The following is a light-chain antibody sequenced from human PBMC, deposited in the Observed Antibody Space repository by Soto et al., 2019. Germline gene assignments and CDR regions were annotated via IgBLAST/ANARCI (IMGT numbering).Light chain of an antibody. CDR3: QQYNSYPWT. V-gene: IGKV1-5*03. CDR2: KAS. CDR1: ESISSW. Sequence: GDRVIITCPASESISSWLAWYQQKPRKAPKLLIYKASTLASGVPSRFSGSGSGTELTLTITSLQPDDFATYYCQQYNSYPWTFGQGTKV. J-gene: IGKJ1*01.